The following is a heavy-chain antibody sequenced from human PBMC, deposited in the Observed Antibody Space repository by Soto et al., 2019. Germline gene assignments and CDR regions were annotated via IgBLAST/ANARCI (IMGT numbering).Heavy chain of an antibody. J-gene: IGHJ5*02. D-gene: IGHD2-15*01. CDR2: ISPGSRYP. V-gene: IGHV3-11*06. CDR1: GFTFSDYY. CDR3: VRGGGGGLFDP. Sequence: QVQLVESGGGLVTPGGSLRLSCASSGFTFSDYYMSWIRQAPGKGLEWLSYISPGSRYPAYADSVKGRFTISRDNARRSLSLQMNGLTVDHTAIYYCVRGGGGGLFDPWGQGSMFTVSS.